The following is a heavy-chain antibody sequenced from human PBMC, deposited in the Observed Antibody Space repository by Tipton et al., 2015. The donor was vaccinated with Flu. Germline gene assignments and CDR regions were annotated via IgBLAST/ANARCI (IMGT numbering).Heavy chain of an antibody. CDR1: GGSISSTYY. V-gene: IGHV4-39*07. CDR3: ARDSPYDSSGYYSDY. CDR2: IFYSGSFSGGST. J-gene: IGHJ4*02. D-gene: IGHD3-22*01. Sequence: TLSLTRTVSGGSISSTYYWGWIRQPPGKGLEWIGSIFYSGSFSGGSTYYNPSLKSRVTISVDTSRNQFSLKLSSVTAADTAIYYCARDSPYDSSGYYSDYWGQGTQVTVSS.